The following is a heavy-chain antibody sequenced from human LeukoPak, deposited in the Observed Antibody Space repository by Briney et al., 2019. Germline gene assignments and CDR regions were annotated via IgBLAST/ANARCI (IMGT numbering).Heavy chain of an antibody. Sequence: GESLKISWKGSGYKFTNYWIAWARQMPGKGLGWMGIIYPGDSDTRYSPSFQGQVTISADKSINTAYLQWSSQKASDSAIYYCARPGTDYDSSGYYKEWGQGTLVTVSS. D-gene: IGHD3-22*01. CDR2: IYPGDSDT. CDR1: GYKFTNYW. CDR3: ARPGTDYDSSGYYKE. J-gene: IGHJ4*02. V-gene: IGHV5-51*01.